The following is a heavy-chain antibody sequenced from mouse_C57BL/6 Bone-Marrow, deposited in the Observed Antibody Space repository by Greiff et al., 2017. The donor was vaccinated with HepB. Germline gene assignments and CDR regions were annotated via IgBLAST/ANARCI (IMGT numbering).Heavy chain of an antibody. Sequence: VQLQQSGPELVKPGASVKIPCKASGYAFSSSWMNWVKQRPGKGLEWIGRIYPGDGDTNYNGKFKGKATLTADKSSSTAYMQLSSLTSEDSAVYFCSIYDGYWYFDVWGTGTTVTVSS. CDR1: GYAFSSSW. CDR3: SIYDGYWYFDV. V-gene: IGHV1-82*01. J-gene: IGHJ1*03. CDR2: IYPGDGDT. D-gene: IGHD2-3*01.